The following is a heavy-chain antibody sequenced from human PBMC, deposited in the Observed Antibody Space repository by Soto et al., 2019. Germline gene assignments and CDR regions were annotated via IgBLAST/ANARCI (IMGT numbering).Heavy chain of an antibody. CDR2: IYYSGST. CDR1: GGSISSSSYY. V-gene: IGHV4-39*07. D-gene: IGHD2-21*02. Sequence: SETLSLTCTVSGGSISSSSYYWGWIRPPPGKGLEGIGSIYYSGSTYYNPSLKSRVTISVDTSKNQFSLKLSSVTAADTAVYYYARECGGDPPYYYYCMDVWGKGTTVTVSS. CDR3: ARECGGDPPYYYYCMDV. J-gene: IGHJ6*03.